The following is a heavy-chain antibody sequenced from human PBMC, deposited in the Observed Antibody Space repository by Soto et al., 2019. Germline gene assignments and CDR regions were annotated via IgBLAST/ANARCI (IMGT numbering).Heavy chain of an antibody. Sequence: AETLSLTCTGCGASISSDYWRWIREPAGKGLEWIGYIYFSGGTNYNPSLKSRVTISVDTSKNQFSLKLSSVTAADTAVYYCARESRSWYGSIWDYGGRGTLVTV. J-gene: IGHJ4*02. D-gene: IGHD6-13*01. CDR1: GASISSDY. CDR3: ARESRSWYGSIWDY. CDR2: IYFSGGT. V-gene: IGHV4-59*12.